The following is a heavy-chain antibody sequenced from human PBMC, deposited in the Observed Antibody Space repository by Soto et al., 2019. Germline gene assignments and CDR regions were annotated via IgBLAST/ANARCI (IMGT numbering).Heavy chain of an antibody. CDR3: ARVTITSGSLYQYYYYIDV. CDR2: ISAYSDET. J-gene: IGHJ6*03. D-gene: IGHD3-16*01. Sequence: ASVKVSCKASGYTFTSYGISWVRQAPGQGLEWMGWISAYSDETGLAQRFQGRLTMTRDTSINTVYMELSSLRSEDTAVYYCARVTITSGSLYQYYYYIDVWAQGTSDTVS. V-gene: IGHV1-8*02. CDR1: GYTFTSYG.